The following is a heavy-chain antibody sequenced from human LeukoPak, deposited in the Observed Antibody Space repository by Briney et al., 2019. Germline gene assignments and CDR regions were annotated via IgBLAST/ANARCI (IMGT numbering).Heavy chain of an antibody. CDR1: GVTFSTYS. V-gene: IGHV3-48*02. D-gene: IGHD6-19*01. Sequence: PGGSLRLSCEASGVTFSTYSMNWVRQAPGKGLEWVSFISRSSSAIYYAGSVRGRFTISRDDAKNSLYLQMNSLRDGDTAVYYCATYSSGWYLVYWGQGTLVTVSS. CDR2: ISRSSSAI. CDR3: ATYSSGWYLVY. J-gene: IGHJ4*02.